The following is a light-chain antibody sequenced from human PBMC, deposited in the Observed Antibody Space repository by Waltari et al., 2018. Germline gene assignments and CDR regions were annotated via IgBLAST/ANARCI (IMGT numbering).Light chain of an antibody. V-gene: IGLV1-44*01. J-gene: IGLJ2*01. CDR3: AAWDDSLNGPV. CDR1: SSNIGSNT. Sequence: QSVLTQPPSASGTPGQRVTISCSGSSSNIGSNTVNWYQQLPGTAPKLLIYSNNQRPSGVPVRCSGSKSGTSASLASSGLQAEEEADYYGAAWDDSLNGPVFGGGTKLTVL. CDR2: SNN.